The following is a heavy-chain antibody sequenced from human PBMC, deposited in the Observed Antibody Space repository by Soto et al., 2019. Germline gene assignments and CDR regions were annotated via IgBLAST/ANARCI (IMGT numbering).Heavy chain of an antibody. D-gene: IGHD6-19*01. CDR1: GGTFSSYT. CDR3: ARMYSSGWYDY. V-gene: IGHV1-69*02. Sequence: QVQLVQSGAEAKKPGSSVKVSCKASGGTFSSYTISWVRQAPGQGLEWMGRIIPILGIANYAQKFQGRVTITADKSTSTAYMELSSLRSEDTAVYYCARMYSSGWYDYWGQGTLVTVSS. J-gene: IGHJ4*02. CDR2: IIPILGIA.